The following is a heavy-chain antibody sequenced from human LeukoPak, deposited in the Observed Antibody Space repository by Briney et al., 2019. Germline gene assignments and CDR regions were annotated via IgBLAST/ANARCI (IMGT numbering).Heavy chain of an antibody. D-gene: IGHD5-18*01. CDR3: TRVQGQAGYNY. J-gene: IGHJ4*02. Sequence: GGSLRLSCAASGFTFSSHAMSWFRQAPGKGLEWVGFIRSKAYGGTTEYAASVKGRFTISRDDSKSIAYLQMNSLKTEDTAVYYCTRVQGQAGYNYWGQGTLVTVSS. CDR2: IRSKAYGGTT. V-gene: IGHV3-49*03. CDR1: GFTFSSHA.